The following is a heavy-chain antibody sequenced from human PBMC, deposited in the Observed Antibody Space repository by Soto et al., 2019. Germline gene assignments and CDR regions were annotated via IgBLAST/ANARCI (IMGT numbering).Heavy chain of an antibody. CDR1: GYFFNDYH. D-gene: IGHD2-2*01. CDR2: INPKNGDT. Sequence: QVQVVQSGAEVKKPGASVKVYCKTSGYFFNDYHMHWVRKAPGQGLEWMGWINPKNGDTNYAQKFQDRVTMTRDTSISTVYIELSRLTSDDTAVYYCAREPGGSSIAAVLLDPWGQGTLVTVSS. V-gene: IGHV1-2*02. J-gene: IGHJ5*02. CDR3: AREPGGSSIAAVLLDP.